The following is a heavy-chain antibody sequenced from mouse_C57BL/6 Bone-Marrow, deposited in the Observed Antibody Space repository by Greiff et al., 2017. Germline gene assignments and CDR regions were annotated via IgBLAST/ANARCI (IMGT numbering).Heavy chain of an antibody. J-gene: IGHJ3*01. CDR2: IRLKSDNYAT. CDR1: GFTFSNYW. Sequence: EVQLVESGGGLVQPGGSMKLSCVASGFTFSNYWMNWVRQSPEKGLEWVAQIRLKSDNYATHYAESVKGRFTISRDDSKSSVYLQMNNLRAEDTGIYYCTAYDYERETWFAYWGQGTLVTVSA. D-gene: IGHD2-4*01. V-gene: IGHV6-3*01. CDR3: TAYDYERETWFAY.